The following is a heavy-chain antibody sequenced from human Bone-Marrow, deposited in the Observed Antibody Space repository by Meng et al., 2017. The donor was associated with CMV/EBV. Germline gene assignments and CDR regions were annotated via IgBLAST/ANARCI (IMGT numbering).Heavy chain of an antibody. CDR2: IYHSGST. J-gene: IGHJ3*02. CDR1: GYSISSGYY. Sequence: GSLRLSCTVSGYSISSGYYWGWIRQPPGKGLEWIGSIYHSGSTYYNPSLKSRVTISVDTSKNQFSLKLSSVTAADTAVYYCATEFYGGNSGGAFAIWGPGPMV. V-gene: IGHV4-38-2*02. D-gene: IGHD4-23*01. CDR3: ATEFYGGNSGGAFAI.